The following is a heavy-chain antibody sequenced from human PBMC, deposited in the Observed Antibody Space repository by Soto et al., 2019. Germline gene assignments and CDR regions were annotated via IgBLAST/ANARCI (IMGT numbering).Heavy chain of an antibody. CDR2: TYYRSKWYN. CDR1: GDSVSSNSAA. J-gene: IGHJ6*02. Sequence: SQTLSLTCAISGDSVSSNSAAWNWIRQSPSRGLEWLGRTYYRSKWYNDYEVSVKSRITINPDTSKNQFSLQLNSVTPEGTAVYYCARDLAALRYFDWLPDYYYYGMDVWGQGTTVTVSS. V-gene: IGHV6-1*01. D-gene: IGHD3-9*01. CDR3: ARDLAALRYFDWLPDYYYYGMDV.